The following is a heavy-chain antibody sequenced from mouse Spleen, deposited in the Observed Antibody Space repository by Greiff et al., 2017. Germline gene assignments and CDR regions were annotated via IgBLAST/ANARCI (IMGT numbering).Heavy chain of an antibody. V-gene: IGHV5-4*02. CDR3: ARGLLRWSFDY. D-gene: IGHD1-1*01. Sequence: EVKLVESGGGLVKPGGSLKLSCAASGFTFSDYYMYWVRQTPEKRLEWVATISDGGSYTYYPDSVKGRFTISRDNAKNNLYLQMSSLKSEDTAMYYCARGLLRWSFDYWGQGTTLTVSS. J-gene: IGHJ2*01. CDR2: ISDGGSYT. CDR1: GFTFSDYY.